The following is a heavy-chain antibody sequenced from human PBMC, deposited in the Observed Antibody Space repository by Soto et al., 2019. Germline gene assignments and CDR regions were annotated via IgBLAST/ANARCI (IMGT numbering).Heavy chain of an antibody. V-gene: IGHV3-30*18. D-gene: IGHD2-2*02. CDR2: ISNDGNNR. Sequence: GGSLRLSCEASGFSFRSYGMHWVRQAPGKGLEWVAVISNDGNNRYYADSVKGRFTISRDNSKNTLYVQMNSLRAEDTAVYFCAKRDPYRGYGMDVWGQGTPVTVSS. J-gene: IGHJ6*02. CDR3: AKRDPYRGYGMDV. CDR1: GFSFRSYG.